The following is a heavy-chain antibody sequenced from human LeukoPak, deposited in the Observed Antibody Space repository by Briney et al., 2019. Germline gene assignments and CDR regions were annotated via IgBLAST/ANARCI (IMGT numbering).Heavy chain of an antibody. D-gene: IGHD1-26*01. V-gene: IGHV4-59*01. J-gene: IGHJ6*03. CDR3: ARIIVGATYYYYYYMDV. CDR1: GGSISSYY. CDR2: IYYSGST. Sequence: SETLSLTCTVSGGSISSYYWSWIRQPPGKGLEWIGYIYYSGSTNYNPSLKSRVTISVDTSKDQFSLKLGSVTAADTAVYYCARIIVGATYYYYYYMDVWGKGTTVTISS.